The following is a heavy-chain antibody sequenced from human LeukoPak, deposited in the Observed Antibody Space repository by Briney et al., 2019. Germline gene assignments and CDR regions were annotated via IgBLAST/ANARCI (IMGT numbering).Heavy chain of an antibody. CDR3: ARGHYQTRFDP. D-gene: IGHD2-2*01. J-gene: IGHJ5*02. CDR2: INHSGST. V-gene: IGHV4-34*01. Sequence: SETLSLTCAVYGGSFSGYYWSWIRQSPGKGLEWIGEINHSGSTNYNPSLTSRVTISVDTSKNQFSLKLTSVPAADTAVYYCARGHYQTRFDPWGQGTLVTVSS. CDR1: GGSFSGYY.